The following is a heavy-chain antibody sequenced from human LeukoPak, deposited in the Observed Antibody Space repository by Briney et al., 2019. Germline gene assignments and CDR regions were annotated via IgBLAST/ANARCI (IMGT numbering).Heavy chain of an antibody. Sequence: PGGSLRLSCAASGFTVSSNYMSWVRQAPGKGLEWVSAISGSGGSTYYADSVKGRFTISRDNSKNTLYLQMNSLRAEDTAVYYCAKGMGDGFDYWGQGTLVTVSS. CDR3: AKGMGDGFDY. CDR2: ISGSGGST. D-gene: IGHD3-16*01. V-gene: IGHV3-23*01. CDR1: GFTVSSNY. J-gene: IGHJ4*02.